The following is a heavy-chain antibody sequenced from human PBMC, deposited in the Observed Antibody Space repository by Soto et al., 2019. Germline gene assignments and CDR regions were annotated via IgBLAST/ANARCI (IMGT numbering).Heavy chain of an antibody. Sequence: GGSLRLSCAASGFTFSSYGMHWVRQAPGKGLEWVAVTWYDGSNKYYADSVKGRLTISRDNSKNTLYLQMNSLRAEDTAVYYCAREYSSSSVSGMDVWGQGTTVTVSS. V-gene: IGHV3-33*01. CDR3: AREYSSSSVSGMDV. CDR2: TWYDGSNK. D-gene: IGHD6-6*01. J-gene: IGHJ6*02. CDR1: GFTFSSYG.